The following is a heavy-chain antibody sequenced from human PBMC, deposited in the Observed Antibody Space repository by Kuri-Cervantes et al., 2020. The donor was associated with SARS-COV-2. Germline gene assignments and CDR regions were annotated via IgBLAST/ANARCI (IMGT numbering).Heavy chain of an antibody. J-gene: IGHJ6*03. Sequence: ASVKVSCKASGYTFTGYYMHWVRQAPGQGLEWMGWINPNSGGTNYAQKFQGRVTMTRNTSISTAYMELSSLRSEDTAVYYCARGIVVVPAAMGHYYYMDVWGKGTTVTVSS. CDR3: ARGIVVVPAAMGHYYYMDV. D-gene: IGHD2-2*01. V-gene: IGHV1-2*02. CDR1: GYTFTGYY. CDR2: INPNSGGT.